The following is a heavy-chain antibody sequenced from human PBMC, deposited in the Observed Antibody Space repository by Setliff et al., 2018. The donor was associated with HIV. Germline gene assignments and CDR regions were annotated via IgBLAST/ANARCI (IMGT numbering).Heavy chain of an antibody. J-gene: IGHJ6*02. CDR2: IYYTGST. Sequence: SETLSLTCTVSGGSISSGDYYWSWIRQHPRKGLEWIGYIYYTGSTYYNPSLRSRVTISVDIYRKQLPLNLKSVTTADTAVYYCARHLTYDTTDSLSGYGLDVWGQGTTVTVSS. V-gene: IGHV4-31*03. CDR1: GGSISSGDYY. CDR3: ARHLTYDTTDSLSGYGLDV. D-gene: IGHD3-22*01.